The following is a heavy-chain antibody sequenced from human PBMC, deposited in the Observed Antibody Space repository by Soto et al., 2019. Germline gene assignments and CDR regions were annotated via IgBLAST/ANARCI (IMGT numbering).Heavy chain of an antibody. V-gene: IGHV5-51*01. Sequence: PGESLKISCKGSGYSFTSYWIGWVRQMPGKGLEWMGIIYPGDSDTRYSPSFQGQVTISADKSISTAYLQWSSLKASDTAMYYCARLEGLDYDILTGREGWFDPWGQGTLVTVSS. CDR3: ARLEGLDYDILTGREGWFDP. CDR1: GYSFTSYW. D-gene: IGHD3-9*01. CDR2: IYPGDSDT. J-gene: IGHJ5*02.